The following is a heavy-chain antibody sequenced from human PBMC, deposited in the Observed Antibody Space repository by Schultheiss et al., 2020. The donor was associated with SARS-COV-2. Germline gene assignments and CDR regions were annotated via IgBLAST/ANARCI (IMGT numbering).Heavy chain of an antibody. J-gene: IGHJ4*02. D-gene: IGHD5-24*01. V-gene: IGHV3-74*01. CDR3: VKEGDEMGTS. CDR1: GFTFSSYS. Sequence: GESLKISCAASGFTFSSYSMNWVRQAPGKGLEWVSRINSDGRSTSYADSVKGRFIISRDNAKNTLYVQMNSLRVDDTAVYYCVKEGDEMGTSWGQGTLVTVSS. CDR2: INSDGRST.